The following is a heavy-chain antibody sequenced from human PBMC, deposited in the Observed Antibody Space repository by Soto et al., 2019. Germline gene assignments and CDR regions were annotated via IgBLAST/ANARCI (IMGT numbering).Heavy chain of an antibody. Sequence: EVQLVESGGGLVQPGGSLRLSCAVSGLTFSNCWMTWVRQAPGKGLEWVANILPDGSEKHYVDSVKGRFTISRDNTKNSLYLQMNNLRAEDTAVYYCLSRYSEYWGQGTLVTVSS. CDR2: ILPDGSEK. V-gene: IGHV3-7*01. CDR3: LSRYSEY. J-gene: IGHJ4*02. CDR1: GLTFSNCW.